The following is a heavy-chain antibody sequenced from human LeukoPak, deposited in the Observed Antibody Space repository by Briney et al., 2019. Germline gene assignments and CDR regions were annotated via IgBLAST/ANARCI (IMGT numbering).Heavy chain of an antibody. D-gene: IGHD3-10*01. CDR2: INHTVST. Sequence: SETLSLTCAVYGGSFSGYYWRWIRQPPGKGLEWVGEINHTVSTNYNPSLKSRVTISVDTSKHQFSLKLSSVTAADTAVYYCARGGGRHSFDPWGQGTLVTVSS. V-gene: IGHV4-34*01. CDR1: GGSFSGYY. CDR3: ARGGGRHSFDP. J-gene: IGHJ5*02.